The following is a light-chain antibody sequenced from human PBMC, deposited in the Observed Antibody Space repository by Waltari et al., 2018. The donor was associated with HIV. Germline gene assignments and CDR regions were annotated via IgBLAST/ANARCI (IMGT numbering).Light chain of an antibody. CDR1: SSNIGSNY. CDR3: ATWDDTLSGHVV. J-gene: IGLJ2*01. CDR2: RNN. V-gene: IGLV1-47*01. Sequence: QSVLTQPPSASGTPGQRITISCSGSSSNIGSNYVYWYQQLPGTAPKLPIYRNNHRPSGVPDRFSGSKSGTSASLAISGLRSEDEADYYCATWDDTLSGHVVFGGGTKLNVL.